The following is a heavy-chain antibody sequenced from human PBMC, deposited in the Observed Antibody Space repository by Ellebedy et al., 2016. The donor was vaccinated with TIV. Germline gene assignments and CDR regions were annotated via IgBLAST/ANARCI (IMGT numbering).Heavy chain of an antibody. CDR2: ISYDGSNK. Sequence: GESLKISXAASGFTFSSYGMHWVRQAPGKGLEWVAVISYDGSNKYYADSVKGRFTISRDNSKNTLYLQMNSLRAEDTAVYYCAKSPPLGYSSGWFLGDEGIPDSWGQGTLVTVSS. CDR1: GFTFSSYG. D-gene: IGHD6-19*01. CDR3: AKSPPLGYSSGWFLGDEGIPDS. V-gene: IGHV3-30*18. J-gene: IGHJ4*02.